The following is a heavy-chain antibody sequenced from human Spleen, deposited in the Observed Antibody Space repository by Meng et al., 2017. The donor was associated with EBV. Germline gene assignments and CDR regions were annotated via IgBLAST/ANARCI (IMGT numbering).Heavy chain of an antibody. J-gene: IGHJ4*02. CDR2: IYYSGNS. V-gene: IGHV4-61*01. Sequence: QVQLQESGPGLVXPXXXXXPTXTXSGGSVNSNSYYWGWIRQPPGRGLEWIGYIYYSGNSNYNPSLKSGVTISVDTSKNQFSLRLTSVTAADTAVYYCAGSENSLVQGVISYWGQGTLFTVSS. CDR1: GGSVNSNSYY. D-gene: IGHD3-10*01. CDR3: AGSENSLVQGVISY.